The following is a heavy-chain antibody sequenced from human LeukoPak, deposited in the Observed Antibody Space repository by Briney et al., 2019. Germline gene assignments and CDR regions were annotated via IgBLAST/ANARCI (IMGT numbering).Heavy chain of an antibody. V-gene: IGHV4-39*02. J-gene: IGHJ5*02. Sequence: SETLSLTCSVSGGSISNSDHYWGWIRQPPGKGLEWIGSIFYSGSTYYNPSLKSRVTISVDTSTNHISLNLKSVTAADTAVYYCARVTWHWFDPWGQGTLVTVSS. CDR1: GGSISNSDHY. CDR2: IFYSGST. CDR3: ARVTWHWFDP.